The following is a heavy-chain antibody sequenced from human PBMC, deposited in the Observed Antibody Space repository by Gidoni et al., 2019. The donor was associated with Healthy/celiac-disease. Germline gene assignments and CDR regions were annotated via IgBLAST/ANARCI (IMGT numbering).Heavy chain of an antibody. CDR2: IWYDGSNK. J-gene: IGHJ6*02. Sequence: QVQLVESGGGVVQPGRSLRLSCAASGFTFTSYGMPWVRQAPGKGLEWVAVIWYDGSNKYYADSVKGRFTISRDNSKNTLYLQMNSLRAEDTAAYYCARDRALYDFWSGYHLEGMDVWGQGTTVTVSS. D-gene: IGHD3-3*01. V-gene: IGHV3-33*01. CDR3: ARDRALYDFWSGYHLEGMDV. CDR1: GFTFTSYG.